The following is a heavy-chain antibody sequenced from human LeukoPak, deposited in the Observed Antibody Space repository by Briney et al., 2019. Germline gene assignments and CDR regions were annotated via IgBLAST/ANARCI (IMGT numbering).Heavy chain of an antibody. CDR1: GFTFSSYG. CDR3: AKDQIGYGGVESGMDV. CDR2: ISYDGSNK. D-gene: IGHD4-23*01. V-gene: IGHV3-30*18. Sequence: GGSLRLSCAASGFTFSSYGMHWVRQAPGKGLEWVAVISYDGSNKYYADSVKGRFTIFRDNSKNTLYLQMNSLRAEDTAVYYCAKDQIGYGGVESGMDVWGKGTTVTVSS. J-gene: IGHJ6*04.